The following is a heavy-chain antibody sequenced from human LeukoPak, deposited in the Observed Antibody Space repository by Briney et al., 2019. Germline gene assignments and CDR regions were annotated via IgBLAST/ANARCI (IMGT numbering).Heavy chain of an antibody. CDR1: GGSIGSDY. V-gene: IGHV4-59*01. D-gene: IGHD6-13*01. CDR3: ARQPSSWFTSFDS. J-gene: IGHJ4*02. Sequence: PSETLSLTCTVSGGSIGSDYWTWIRQPPGKGLEYIGYIYYTGGTNYNPSLKSRVTISVDTSKNQFSLKLSSVTAADTAVYYCARQPSSWFTSFDSWGQGTLVTVSS. CDR2: IYYTGGT.